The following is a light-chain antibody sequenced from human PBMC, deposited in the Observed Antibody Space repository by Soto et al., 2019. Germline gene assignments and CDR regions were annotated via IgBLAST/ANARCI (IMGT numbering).Light chain of an antibody. CDR1: QGISSA. V-gene: IGKV1-13*02. CDR2: DAS. Sequence: AIPFTQSPSSLSASVGDRVTITCRASQGISSALAWYQQKPGKAPKLLIYDASSLESGVPSRFSGSGSGTDFTLTISSLQPEDFATYYCQQFNSYPMYTFGQGTKLEIK. J-gene: IGKJ2*01. CDR3: QQFNSYPMYT.